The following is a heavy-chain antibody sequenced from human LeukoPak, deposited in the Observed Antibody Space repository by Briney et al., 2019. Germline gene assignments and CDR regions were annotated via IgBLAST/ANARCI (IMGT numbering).Heavy chain of an antibody. D-gene: IGHD3-22*01. J-gene: IGHJ5*02. CDR1: GGSFSGYY. Sequence: SETLSLTCAVYGGSFSGYYWSWIRQPPGKGLEWIGEINHSGSTNYSPSLKSRVTISVDSSKNQFSLKLSSVTAADTAVYYCARVGRAYYYDSSGYYRVWFDPWGQGTLVTVSS. CDR3: ARVGRAYYYDSSGYYRVWFDP. V-gene: IGHV4-34*01. CDR2: INHSGST.